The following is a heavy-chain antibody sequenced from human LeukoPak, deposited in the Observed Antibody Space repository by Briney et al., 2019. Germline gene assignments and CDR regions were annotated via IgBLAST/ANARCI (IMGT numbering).Heavy chain of an antibody. CDR3: ARLPWGFPPWFDP. V-gene: IGHV4-59*01. J-gene: IGHJ5*02. Sequence: LETLSLTCTVSGGSISSYYWSWIRQPPGKGLEWIGYIYYSGSTNYNPSLKSRVTISVDTSKNQFSLKLSSVTAADTAVYYCARLPWGFPPWFDPWGQGTLVTVSS. CDR2: IYYSGST. CDR1: GGSISSYY. D-gene: IGHD3-16*01.